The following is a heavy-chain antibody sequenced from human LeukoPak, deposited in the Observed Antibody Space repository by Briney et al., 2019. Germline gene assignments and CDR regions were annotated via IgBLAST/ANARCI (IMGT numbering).Heavy chain of an antibody. Sequence: GGSLRLSCVASGFDFRNYAMSWVRQPPGKGLEWVPAISTHGYDTYYADSVKGRFTFSRDNYRNIMYLQMDNLRAEDTAVYFCAKDHHLSGQWLTHCGQGTLVTVSS. J-gene: IGHJ4*02. CDR3: AKDHHLSGQWLTH. CDR1: GFDFRNYA. V-gene: IGHV3-23*01. CDR2: ISTHGYDT. D-gene: IGHD6-19*01.